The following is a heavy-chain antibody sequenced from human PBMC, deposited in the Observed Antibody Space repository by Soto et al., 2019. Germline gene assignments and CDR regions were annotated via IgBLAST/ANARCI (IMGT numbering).Heavy chain of an antibody. J-gene: IGHJ6*04. Sequence: GASVKVSCKASGYSFSSYGITWVRQAPGQGLEWLGWISPYNDDTKYAQRLQGRVTMTTDTSTRTAYMDIRGLRSDDTAIYYSARGGYYDSSGARNYHYYGMDVWGKGTTVTVSS. CDR3: ARGGYYDSSGARNYHYYGMDV. V-gene: IGHV1-18*01. CDR1: GYSFSSYG. CDR2: ISPYNDDT. D-gene: IGHD3-22*01.